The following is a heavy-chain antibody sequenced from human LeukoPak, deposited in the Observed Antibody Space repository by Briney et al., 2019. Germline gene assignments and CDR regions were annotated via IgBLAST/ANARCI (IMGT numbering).Heavy chain of an antibody. J-gene: IGHJ5*02. Sequence: ASVKVSCKASGYTFTSYGISWVRQAPGRGLEWMGWISAYNGNTNYAQKLQGRVTMTTDTSTSTAYMELRSLRSDDTAVYYCARDQQWLGASWFDPWGQGTLVTVSS. CDR3: ARDQQWLGASWFDP. CDR2: ISAYNGNT. CDR1: GYTFTSYG. D-gene: IGHD6-19*01. V-gene: IGHV1-18*01.